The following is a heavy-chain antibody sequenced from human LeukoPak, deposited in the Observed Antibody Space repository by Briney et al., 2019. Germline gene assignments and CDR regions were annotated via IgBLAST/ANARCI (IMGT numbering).Heavy chain of an antibody. J-gene: IGHJ4*02. D-gene: IGHD5-12*01. CDR1: GGSISRCGYY. CDR3: ARDNSGSYVDY. Sequence: PAETQSLTCNVSGGSISRCGYYWRWIRRHPGKGLEWIGYIYYSGSTSYNPSRKSRVSISVDTSKTQSSLRLRSVTAADTAVYYCARDNSGSYVDYWGQGPLVTVSS. CDR2: IYYSGST. V-gene: IGHV4-61*08.